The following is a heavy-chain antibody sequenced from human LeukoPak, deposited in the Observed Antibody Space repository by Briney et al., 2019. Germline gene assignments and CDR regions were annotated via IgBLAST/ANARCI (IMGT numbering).Heavy chain of an antibody. V-gene: IGHV4-4*07. CDR3: GGSQDGYIDY. Sequence: SETLSLTCTVSSDSFSSYYWSWIRQPAGKGLEWIGRVHASGNTNYNPSLESRVTMSVDTSKNQFSLNLNFVTAADTAVYYCGGSQDGYIDYWGQGVLVTASS. CDR1: SDSFSSYY. J-gene: IGHJ4*02. CDR2: VHASGNT. D-gene: IGHD5-24*01.